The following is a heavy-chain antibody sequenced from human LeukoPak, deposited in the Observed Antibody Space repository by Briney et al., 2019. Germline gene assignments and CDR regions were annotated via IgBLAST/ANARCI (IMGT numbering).Heavy chain of an antibody. CDR3: ARAVPSLDAFDI. D-gene: IGHD3-16*01. V-gene: IGHV4-59*01. Sequence: SETLSLTCTVSGGSISSYYWSWIRQPPGKGLEWIGYIYYSGSTNYNPSLKSRVTISVDTSKNQFSLKLSSVTAADTAVYYCARAVPSLDAFDIWGQGTMVTDSS. J-gene: IGHJ3*02. CDR2: IYYSGST. CDR1: GGSISSYY.